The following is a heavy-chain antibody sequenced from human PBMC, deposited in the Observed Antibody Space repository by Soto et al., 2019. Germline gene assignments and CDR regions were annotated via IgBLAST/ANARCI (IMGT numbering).Heavy chain of an antibody. V-gene: IGHV3-33*01. D-gene: IGHD3-10*01. J-gene: IGHJ6*02. CDR3: ARAMYYYGSGSYPGSYYYYGMDV. CDR1: GFTFSSYG. Sequence: GGSLRLSCAASGFTFSSYGMHWVRQAPGKGLEWVAVIWYDGSNKYYADSVKGRFTISRDNSKNTLYLQMNSLRAEDTAVYYCARAMYYYGSGSYPGSYYYYGMDVWGQGTTVTVSS. CDR2: IWYDGSNK.